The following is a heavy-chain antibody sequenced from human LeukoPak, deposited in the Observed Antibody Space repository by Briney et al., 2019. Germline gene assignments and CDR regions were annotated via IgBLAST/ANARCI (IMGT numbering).Heavy chain of an antibody. J-gene: IGHJ4*02. CDR1: GFTVSSNY. CDR2: IRSKAYGGTT. Sequence: GGSLRLSCAASGFTVSSNYMSWVRQAPGKGLEWVGFIRSKAYGGTTEYAASVKGRFTISRDDSKSIAYLQMNSLKTEDTAVYYCTGLFYWGQGTLVTVSS. CDR3: TGLFY. D-gene: IGHD3-22*01. V-gene: IGHV3-49*04.